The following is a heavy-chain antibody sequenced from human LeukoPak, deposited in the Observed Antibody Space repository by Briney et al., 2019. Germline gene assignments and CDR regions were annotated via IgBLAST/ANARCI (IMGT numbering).Heavy chain of an antibody. CDR3: ATGYSDPTDYFDY. Sequence: GGSLRLSCAASGFTFSNFWMSWVRQTPGKGLEWVAIIKQDGSETYYVDSVKGRFTISRDNARNSLFLQMNSLRAEDTAVYYCATGYSDPTDYFDYWGQGTLVTVSS. CDR2: IKQDGSET. J-gene: IGHJ4*02. V-gene: IGHV3-7*01. D-gene: IGHD5-24*01. CDR1: GFTFSNFW.